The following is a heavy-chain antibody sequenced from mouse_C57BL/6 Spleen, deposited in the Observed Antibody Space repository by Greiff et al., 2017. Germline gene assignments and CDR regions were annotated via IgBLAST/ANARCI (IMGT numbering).Heavy chain of an antibody. Sequence: QVQLKQSGAELVRPGASVTLSCKASGYTFTDYEMHWVKQTPVHGLEWIGAIDPETGGTAYNQKFKGKAILTADKSSSTAYMELRSLTSEDSAVYYCTRGGNGPAWFAYWGQGTLVTVSA. J-gene: IGHJ3*01. V-gene: IGHV1-15*01. CDR1: GYTFTDYE. D-gene: IGHD1-1*02. CDR3: TRGGNGPAWFAY. CDR2: IDPETGGT.